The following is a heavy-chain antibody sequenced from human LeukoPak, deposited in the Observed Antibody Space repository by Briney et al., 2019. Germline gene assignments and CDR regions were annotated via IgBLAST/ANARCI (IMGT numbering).Heavy chain of an antibody. CDR1: GGSVSSGSYY. CDR3: ARDKRGSWFDP. J-gene: IGHJ5*02. V-gene: IGHV4-61*01. CDR2: IYYSGST. D-gene: IGHD6-25*01. Sequence: SETLSLTCTVSGGSVSSGSYYWSWIRQPPGKGLEWIGYIYYSGSTNYNPSLKSRVTISVDTSKNQFSLKLSSVTAADTAVYYCARDKRGSWFDPWGQGTLVTVSS.